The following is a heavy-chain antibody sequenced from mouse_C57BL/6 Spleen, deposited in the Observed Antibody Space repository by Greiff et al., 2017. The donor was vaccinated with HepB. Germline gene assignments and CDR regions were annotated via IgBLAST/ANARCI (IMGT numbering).Heavy chain of an antibody. Sequence: LVESGAELVRPGTSVKVSCKASGYAFTNYLIEWVKQRPGQGLEWIGVINPGSGGTNYNEKFKGKATLTADKSSSTAYMQLSSLTSEDSAVYFCARKGEGNAMDYWGQGTSVTVSS. CDR3: ARKGEGNAMDY. CDR2: INPGSGGT. V-gene: IGHV1-54*01. J-gene: IGHJ4*01. CDR1: GYAFTNYL.